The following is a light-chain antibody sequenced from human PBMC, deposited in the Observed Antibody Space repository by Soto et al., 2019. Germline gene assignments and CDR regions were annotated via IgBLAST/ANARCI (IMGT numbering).Light chain of an antibody. Sequence: QSALTQPASVSGSPGQSITISCTGTSSDIGGYNYVSWYQQYPGKAPKLMIFGVSDRPSGVSNRFSGSKSGTTASLTISGLQAEDEAYYYCSSDKTSSTVVGFGGGTKLTVL. CDR2: GVS. J-gene: IGLJ2*01. CDR1: SSDIGGYNY. V-gene: IGLV2-14*01. CDR3: SSDKTSSTVVG.